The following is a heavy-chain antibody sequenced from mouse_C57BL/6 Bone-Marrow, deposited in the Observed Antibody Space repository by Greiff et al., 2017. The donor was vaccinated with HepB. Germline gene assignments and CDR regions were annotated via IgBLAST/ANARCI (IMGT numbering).Heavy chain of an antibody. D-gene: IGHD1-1*01. Sequence: VQLQLSGAELVKPGASVKISCKASGYAFSSYWMNWVKQRPGTGLERIGQIYPGDGDTNYNGKFKGKATLTADKSSSTAYMQLSSLTSEDSAVYFCAIITTVVADWYFDVWGTGTTVTVSS. CDR1: GYAFSSYW. V-gene: IGHV1-80*01. J-gene: IGHJ1*03. CDR3: AIITTVVADWYFDV. CDR2: IYPGDGDT.